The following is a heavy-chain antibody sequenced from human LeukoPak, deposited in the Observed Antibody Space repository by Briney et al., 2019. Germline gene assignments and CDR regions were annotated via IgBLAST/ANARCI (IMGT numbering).Heavy chain of an antibody. CDR2: IYYSGST. D-gene: IGHD5-18*01. CDR1: GGSISSYY. CDR3: ARADTAMVRYAFDI. V-gene: IGHV4-59*01. Sequence: SETLSLTCTVSGGSISSYYWSWIRQPPGKGLEWIGYIYYSGSTNHNPSLKSRVTISVDTSKNQFSLKLSSVTAADTAVYYCARADTAMVRYAFDIWGQGTMVTVSS. J-gene: IGHJ3*02.